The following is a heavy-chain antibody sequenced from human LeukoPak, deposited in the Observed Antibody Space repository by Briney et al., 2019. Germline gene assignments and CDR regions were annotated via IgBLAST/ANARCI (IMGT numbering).Heavy chain of an antibody. CDR3: TTWVYVAARLDY. D-gene: IGHD6-6*01. Sequence: PGGSLRLSCAASGFTFSDYAMTWVRQAPGKGLEWVSAISASGGGTFYANSVKGRFTIFRDNSQNTLYLQMNSLRVEDTATYSCTTWVYVAARLDYWGQGSLVTVSS. CDR2: ISASGGGT. V-gene: IGHV3-23*01. CDR1: GFTFSDYA. J-gene: IGHJ4*02.